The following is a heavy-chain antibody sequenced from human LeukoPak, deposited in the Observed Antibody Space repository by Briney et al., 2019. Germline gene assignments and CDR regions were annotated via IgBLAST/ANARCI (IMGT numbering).Heavy chain of an antibody. CDR3: ARGVPILYGSGSTHFDY. CDR1: GYTFTSYY. V-gene: IGHV1-8*03. J-gene: IGHJ4*02. Sequence: ASVKVSCKASGYTFTSYYMHWVRQATGQGLEWMGWMNPNSGNTGYAQKFQGRVTITRNTSISTAYMELSSLRSEDTAVYYCARGVPILYGSGSTHFDYWGQGTLVTVSS. CDR2: MNPNSGNT. D-gene: IGHD3-10*01.